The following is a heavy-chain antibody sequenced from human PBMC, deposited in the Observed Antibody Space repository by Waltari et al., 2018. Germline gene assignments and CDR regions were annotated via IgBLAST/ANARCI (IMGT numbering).Heavy chain of an antibody. Sequence: QVQLVQSGAEVKKPGASVKVSCKASGYTFTGYYMHWVRQAPGQGLEWMGWINPNSGGTNYAQKFQGRVTMTRDTSISTAYMELSRLRSDDTAVYYCARGAWFGELRNWFDPWGQGTLVTVSS. D-gene: IGHD3-10*01. J-gene: IGHJ5*02. CDR2: INPNSGGT. CDR1: GYTFTGYY. V-gene: IGHV1-2*02. CDR3: ARGAWFGELRNWFDP.